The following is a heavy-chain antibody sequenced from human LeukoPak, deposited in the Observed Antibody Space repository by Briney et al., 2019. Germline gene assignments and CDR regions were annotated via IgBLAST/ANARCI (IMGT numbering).Heavy chain of an antibody. CDR2: ISGSGGST. D-gene: IGHD5-12*01. CDR1: GFTVSSNY. V-gene: IGHV3-23*01. Sequence: GGSLRVSCAVSGFTVSSNYMSWVRQAPGKGLEWVSAISGSGGSTYYADSVKGRFTISRDNSKNTLYLQMISLRAEDTAVYYCAKEQSGYDSPPFDPWGQGTLVTVSS. J-gene: IGHJ5*02. CDR3: AKEQSGYDSPPFDP.